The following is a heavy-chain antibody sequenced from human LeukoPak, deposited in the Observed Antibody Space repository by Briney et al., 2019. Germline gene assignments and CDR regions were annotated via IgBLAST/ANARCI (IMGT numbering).Heavy chain of an antibody. Sequence: SETLSLTCTVSGGSISSGDYYWSWIRQPPGKGLEWIGYIYYSGSTYYNPSLKSRVTISVDTSKNQFSLMLSSVTAAGTAVYYCARVVDCSSTSCYPSYNWFDPWGQGTLVTVSS. D-gene: IGHD2-2*01. CDR2: IYYSGST. CDR3: ARVVDCSSTSCYPSYNWFDP. CDR1: GGSISSGDYY. V-gene: IGHV4-30-4*08. J-gene: IGHJ5*02.